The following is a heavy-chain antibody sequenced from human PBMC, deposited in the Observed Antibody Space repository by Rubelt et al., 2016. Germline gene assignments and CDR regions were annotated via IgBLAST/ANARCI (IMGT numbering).Heavy chain of an antibody. CDR3: ARRGFSYDWFDP. Sequence: QVQLQESGPGVVKASETLSLTCNVSNGSINSYYWSWFRQPPGKELEWIGYIFYSGSTKYNPTLSSRLIISVDRAKNQFSLNLTPLTAADTACYYCARRGFSYDWFDPWGQGTLVTVSS. CDR2: IFYSGST. D-gene: IGHD3-10*01. CDR1: NGSINSYY. J-gene: IGHJ5*02. V-gene: IGHV4-59*12.